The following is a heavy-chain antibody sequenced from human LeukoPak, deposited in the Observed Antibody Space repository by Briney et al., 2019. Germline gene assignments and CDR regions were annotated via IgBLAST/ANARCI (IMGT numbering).Heavy chain of an antibody. CDR2: IYYSGST. Sequence: SETLSLTCTVSGGSISSSSYYCGWIRQPPGKGLEWIGSIYYSGSTYYNPSLKSRVTISVDTSKNQFSLKLTSVTAADTAVYYCARQLGAFDIWGQGTMVTVSS. D-gene: IGHD3-16*01. V-gene: IGHV4-39*01. CDR1: GGSISSSSYY. J-gene: IGHJ3*02. CDR3: ARQLGAFDI.